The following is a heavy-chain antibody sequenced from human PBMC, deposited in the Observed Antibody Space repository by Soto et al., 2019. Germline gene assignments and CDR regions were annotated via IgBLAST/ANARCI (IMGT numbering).Heavy chain of an antibody. CDR1: GFTFSSYA. CDR3: VIYTVTEDLGES. J-gene: IGHJ5*02. Sequence: EVQLLESGGDVVRPGGSLRLSCAASGFTFSSYAMGWVRQAPGKGLEWVAGVSRAGTYTFYADSVRGRFSISGDNSRDTVDLYMNALRGDDTAVYLCVIYTVTEDLGESWGQGTLVSVSS. V-gene: IGHV3-23*01. D-gene: IGHD3-16*01. CDR2: VSRAGTYT.